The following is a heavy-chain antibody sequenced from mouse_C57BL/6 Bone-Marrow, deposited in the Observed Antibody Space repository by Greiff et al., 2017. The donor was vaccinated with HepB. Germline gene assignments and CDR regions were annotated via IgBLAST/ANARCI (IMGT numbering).Heavy chain of an antibody. J-gene: IGHJ3*01. CDR3: ARLYDYDQTAWFAY. D-gene: IGHD2-4*01. CDR1: GYAFSSYW. Sequence: QVHVKQSGAELVKPGASVKISCKASGYAFSSYWMNWVKQRPGKGLEWIGQIYPGDGDTNYNGKFKGKATLTADKSSSTAYMKLSSLTSEDSAVYFCARLYDYDQTAWFAYWGQGTLVTVSA. V-gene: IGHV1-80*01. CDR2: IYPGDGDT.